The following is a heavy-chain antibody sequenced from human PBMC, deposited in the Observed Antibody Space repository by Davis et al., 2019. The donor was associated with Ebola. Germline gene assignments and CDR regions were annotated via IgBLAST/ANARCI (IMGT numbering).Heavy chain of an antibody. V-gene: IGHV1-8*02. CDR3: AVGWQQLSRY. CDR1: GGTFSDYT. D-gene: IGHD6-13*01. Sequence: AASVKVSCKASGGTFSDYTFTWVRQAPGQGLEWMGWMNPNSGNTGYAQKFQGRVTMTRNTSISTAYMELSSLRSEDTAVYYCAVGWQQLSRYWGQGTLVTVSS. J-gene: IGHJ4*02. CDR2: MNPNSGNT.